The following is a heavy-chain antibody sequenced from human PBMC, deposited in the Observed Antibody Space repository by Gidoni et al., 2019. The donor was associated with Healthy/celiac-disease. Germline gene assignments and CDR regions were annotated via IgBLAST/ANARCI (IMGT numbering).Heavy chain of an antibody. J-gene: IGHJ4*02. CDR2: ISSSSSYI. CDR1: GFTFSSYS. V-gene: IGHV3-21*01. D-gene: IGHD5-18*01. CDR3: AREGGYSQDFDY. Sequence: EVQLVESGGGLVKPGGSLRLSCAASGFTFSSYSMNWVRQAPGKGLEWVSSISSSSSYIYYADSVKGRFTISRDNAKNSLYLQMNSLRAEDTAVYYCAREGGYSQDFDYWGQGTLVTVSS.